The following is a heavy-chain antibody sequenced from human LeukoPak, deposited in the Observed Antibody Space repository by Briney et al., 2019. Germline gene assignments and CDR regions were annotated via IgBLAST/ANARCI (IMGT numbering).Heavy chain of an antibody. D-gene: IGHD2-2*01. CDR2: INHSGST. J-gene: IGHJ6*02. CDR1: GGSFSGYY. CDR3: AREMREDIVVVPAATVLLPYGMDV. Sequence: PSETLSLTCAVYGGSFSGYYWSWIRQPPGKGLEWIGEINHSGSTNYNPSLKSRVTISVDTSKNQFSLKLSSVTAADTAVYYCAREMREDIVVVPAATVLLPYGMDVWGQGTTVTVSS. V-gene: IGHV4-34*01.